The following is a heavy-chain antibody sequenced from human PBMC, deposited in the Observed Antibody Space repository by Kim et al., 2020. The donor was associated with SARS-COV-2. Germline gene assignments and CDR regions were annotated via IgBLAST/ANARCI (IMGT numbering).Heavy chain of an antibody. Sequence: DGSNKYYADSVKGRFTISRDNSKNTLYLQMNSLRAEDTAVYYCASPHGDAWGQGTLVTVSS. V-gene: IGHV3-33*01. J-gene: IGHJ5*02. D-gene: IGHD4-17*01. CDR2: DGSNK. CDR3: ASPHGDA.